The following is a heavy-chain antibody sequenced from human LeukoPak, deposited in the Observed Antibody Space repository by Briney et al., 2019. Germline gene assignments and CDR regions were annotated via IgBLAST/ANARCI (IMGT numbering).Heavy chain of an antibody. CDR1: GFTVSSNY. V-gene: IGHV3-66*01. J-gene: IGHJ5*02. CDR2: IYSGGST. D-gene: IGHD5-18*01. CDR3: ARGGYSYGYRWFDP. Sequence: GGSLRLSCAASGFTVSSNYMSWVRQAPGKGLEWVSVIYSGGSTYYADSVKGRFTISRDNSKNTLYLQMNSLRAEDTAVYYCARGGYSYGYRWFDPWGQGTLVTVSS.